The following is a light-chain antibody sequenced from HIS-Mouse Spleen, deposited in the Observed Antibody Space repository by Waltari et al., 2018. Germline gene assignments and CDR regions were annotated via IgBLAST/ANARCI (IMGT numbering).Light chain of an antibody. CDR3: QQLNSYPQEN. CDR2: AAS. Sequence: DIQLTQSPSFLSASVGDRVTITCRASQGISSYLAWYQQKPGKAPKLLIYAASTLQSGVPSRFSGSGSGTEFTLTISSLQPEDFATYYCQQLNSYPQENFGGGTKVEIK. V-gene: IGKV1-9*01. CDR1: QGISSY. J-gene: IGKJ4*01.